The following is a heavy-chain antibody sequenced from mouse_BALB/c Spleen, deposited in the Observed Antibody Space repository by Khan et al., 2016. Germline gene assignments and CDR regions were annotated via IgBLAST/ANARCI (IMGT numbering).Heavy chain of an antibody. CDR2: INTNTGEP. Sequence: QIQLVQSGPELKKPGETVKISCKASEYTFTNYGMNWVKQAPGKGLKWMGWINTNTGEPTYAEEFKGRFAFSLEASARTAYLQINNLKNANSATYFCARTGDSPYYAMDYWGQGTSVTVSS. D-gene: IGHD2-13*01. CDR1: EYTFTNYG. CDR3: ARTGDSPYYAMDY. V-gene: IGHV9-3*02. J-gene: IGHJ4*01.